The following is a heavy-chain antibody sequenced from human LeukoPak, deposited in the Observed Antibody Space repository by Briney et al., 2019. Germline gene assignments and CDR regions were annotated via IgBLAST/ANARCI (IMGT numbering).Heavy chain of an antibody. CDR2: ISGSGGST. CDR3: AKLVTIFGATPRNYFDY. J-gene: IGHJ4*02. V-gene: IGHV3-23*01. Sequence: PGGSLRLSCAASGFTFSSYAMSWVRQAPGKGLEWVSGISGSGGSTYYADSVKGRFTISRDNSKNTLYLQMNSLRAEDTAVYYCAKLVTIFGATPRNYFDYWGQGTLVTVS. CDR1: GFTFSSYA. D-gene: IGHD3-3*01.